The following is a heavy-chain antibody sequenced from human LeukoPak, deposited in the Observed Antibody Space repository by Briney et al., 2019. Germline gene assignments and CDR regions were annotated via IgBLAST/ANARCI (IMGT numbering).Heavy chain of an antibody. CDR2: ISYDGSNK. CDR3: ASARGSGNYYSPNDY. Sequence: GGSLRLSCAASGFTFSSYAMHWVRQAPGKGLEWVAVISYDGSNKYYADSVKGRFTISRDNSKSTLHLQMNSLRPEDTAVYYCASARGSGNYYSPNDYWGQGTLVTVSS. CDR1: GFTFSSYA. J-gene: IGHJ4*02. D-gene: IGHD3-10*01. V-gene: IGHV3-30-3*01.